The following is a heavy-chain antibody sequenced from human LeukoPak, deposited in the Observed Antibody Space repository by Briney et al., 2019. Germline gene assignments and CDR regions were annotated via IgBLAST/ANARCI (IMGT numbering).Heavy chain of an antibody. J-gene: IGHJ4*02. CDR3: ASRSSSWVLDY. D-gene: IGHD6-13*01. CDR1: GGSFSGYY. V-gene: IGHV4-34*01. Sequence: SETLSLTCAVYGGSFSGYYWSWIRQPPGKALEWIGEINHSGSTNYNPSLKSRVTISVDTSKNQFSLKLSSVTAADTAVYYCASRSSSWVLDYWGQGTLVTVSS. CDR2: INHSGST.